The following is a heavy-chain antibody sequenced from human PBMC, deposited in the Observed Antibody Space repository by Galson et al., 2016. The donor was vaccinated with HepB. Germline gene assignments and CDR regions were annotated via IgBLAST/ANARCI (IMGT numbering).Heavy chain of an antibody. CDR2: ISTNGISQ. J-gene: IGHJ3*02. V-gene: IGHV3-30*18. CDR1: GFSFSSYS. Sequence: SLRLSCAASGFSFSSYSMNWVRQAPGKRLEWVAVISTNGISQNYEDSVKGRFTVYRDNSKNTVDLQMNSLRPEDTAVYYCAKDQGILRHFDWLTYDAFDMWGQGTMVTVSS. CDR3: AKDQGILRHFDWLTYDAFDM. D-gene: IGHD3-9*01.